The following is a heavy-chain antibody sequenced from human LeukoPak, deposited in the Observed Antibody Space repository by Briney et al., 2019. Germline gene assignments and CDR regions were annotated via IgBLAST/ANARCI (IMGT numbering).Heavy chain of an antibody. CDR2: ISWNSGSI. CDR1: GFTFDDYA. J-gene: IGHJ4*02. V-gene: IGHV3-9*01. Sequence: GGSLRLSCAASGFTFDDYAMHWVRQAPGKGLEWVSGISWNSGSIDYAHSVEGRFTISRDTAKNSLYLQMNSLRPEDTALYYCAKGTGRYWTFFDSWGQGTLVTVSS. CDR3: AKGTGRYWTFFDS. D-gene: IGHD1-26*01.